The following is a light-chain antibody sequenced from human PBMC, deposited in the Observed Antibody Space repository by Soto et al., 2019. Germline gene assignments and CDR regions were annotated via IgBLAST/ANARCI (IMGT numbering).Light chain of an antibody. V-gene: IGLV2-23*02. J-gene: IGLJ2*01. CDR2: EVT. CDR1: TSDVGSYNL. Sequence: QSALTQPASVSGSPGQSITISCTGTTSDVGSYNLVFWYQHHPGKAPRLMIFEVTRRPSGVSNRFSGSKSGNTASLTISGLLAEDEADYYCCSHAGSSTHVVFGGGTKLTVL. CDR3: CSHAGSSTHVV.